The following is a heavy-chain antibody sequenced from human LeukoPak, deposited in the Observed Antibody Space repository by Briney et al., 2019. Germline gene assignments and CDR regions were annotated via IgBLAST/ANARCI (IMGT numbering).Heavy chain of an antibody. CDR3: ARGATLLWFGEPPDY. CDR1: GYTFTSYG. Sequence: GASVKVSCKASGYTFTSYGIRWVRQAPGQGLEWMGWISAYNGNTNYAQKLQGRVTMTTDTSTSTAYMELRSLRSDDTAVYYCARGATLLWFGEPPDYWGQGTLVTVSS. J-gene: IGHJ4*02. V-gene: IGHV1-18*01. D-gene: IGHD3-10*01. CDR2: ISAYNGNT.